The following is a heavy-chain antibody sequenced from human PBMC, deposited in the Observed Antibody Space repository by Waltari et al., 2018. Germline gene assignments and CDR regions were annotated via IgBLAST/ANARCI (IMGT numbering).Heavy chain of an antibody. D-gene: IGHD3-16*02. V-gene: IGHV1-18*01. CDR3: ARVVTGVHEVNDN. J-gene: IGHJ4*02. CDR2: SYVYNENT. Sequence: QVRLTQYGSDVKEPGASVKVSCQASGYKFRDYGISWVRQAPGQGLEWMGWSYVYNENTRFAEKFEDRVTLTTDKVTETVYMDLTDLRPDDTAVYYCARVVTGVHEVNDNWGQGTLVIVSS. CDR1: GYKFRDYG.